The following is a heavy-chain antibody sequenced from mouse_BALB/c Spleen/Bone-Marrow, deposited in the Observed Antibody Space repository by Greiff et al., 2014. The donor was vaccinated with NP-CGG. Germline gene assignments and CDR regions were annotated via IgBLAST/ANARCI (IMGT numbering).Heavy chain of an antibody. V-gene: IGHV1S29*02. Sequence: EVQLQQSGPELVKPGASVKISCKTSGHTFTDYNMHWVKQSHGKSLEWIGYIYPYNGGTAYNQKFKSKATLTVDNSSSTAYMELRSLTSEDSAVYYCARERYGDAMDYWGQGTSVTVSS. CDR1: GHTFTDYN. CDR3: ARERYGDAMDY. CDR2: IYPYNGGT. D-gene: IGHD2-14*01. J-gene: IGHJ4*01.